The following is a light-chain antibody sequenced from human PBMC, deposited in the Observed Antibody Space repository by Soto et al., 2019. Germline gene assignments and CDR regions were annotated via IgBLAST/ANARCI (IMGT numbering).Light chain of an antibody. V-gene: IGKV3-15*01. J-gene: IGKJ3*01. Sequence: EMVMTQSPATLSVSPGERVTLSCRASESVHRNLAWYQQKPGQGPSLLIYYASTRATGVPDRFTGSGSGTEFTLPISSLQSEDSGVYHCQQYGNWPPTFGPGTKVEIK. CDR3: QQYGNWPPT. CDR1: ESVHRN. CDR2: YAS.